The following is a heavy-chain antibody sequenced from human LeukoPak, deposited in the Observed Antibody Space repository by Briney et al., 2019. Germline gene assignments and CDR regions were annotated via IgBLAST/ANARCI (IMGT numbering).Heavy chain of an antibody. CDR1: GGSISSGGYY. Sequence: SETLSLTCTVSGGSISSGGYYWSWIRQPAGKGLEWIGRIYTSGSTNYNPSLKSRVTMSVDTSKNQFSLKLSSVTAADTAVYYCARGGYPPAGFDYWGQGTLVTVSS. CDR2: IYTSGST. V-gene: IGHV4-61*02. CDR3: ARGGYPPAGFDY. D-gene: IGHD2-15*01. J-gene: IGHJ4*02.